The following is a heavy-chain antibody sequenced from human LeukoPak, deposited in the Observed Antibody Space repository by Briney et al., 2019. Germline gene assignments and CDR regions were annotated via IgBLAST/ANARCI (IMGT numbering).Heavy chain of an antibody. V-gene: IGHV3-7*01. J-gene: IGHJ6*03. CDR3: ARGAGYCSSANCRDCYYMDV. Sequence: QPGGSLRLSCVGSGFNFSRYWMSWVRQSPGKGLEWVANIKQDGSEKHYVDSVKGRITISRDNAKNSVDLQMNSLRAEDTAVYYCARGAGYCSSANCRDCYYMDVWGKGTTVTVSS. D-gene: IGHD2-2*01. CDR2: IKQDGSEK. CDR1: GFNFSRYW.